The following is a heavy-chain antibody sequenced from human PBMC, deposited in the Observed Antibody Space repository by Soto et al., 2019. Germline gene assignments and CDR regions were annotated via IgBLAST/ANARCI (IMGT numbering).Heavy chain of an antibody. Sequence: EVQLVESGGGLVKPGESLRLSCAASGFTFSTAWMTWVRQAPGRGLEWVASIKTTSDGGTIHYAAPVKGRFTISRDDSKDTLFLQMNSLKIEDTALYYCIRDPYGSTWGQGTLVTVSS. CDR1: GFTFSTAW. CDR2: IKTTSDGGTI. CDR3: IRDPYGST. J-gene: IGHJ5*02. V-gene: IGHV3-15*01. D-gene: IGHD3-10*01.